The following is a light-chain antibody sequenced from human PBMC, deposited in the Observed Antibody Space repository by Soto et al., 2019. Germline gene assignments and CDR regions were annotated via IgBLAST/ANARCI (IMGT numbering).Light chain of an antibody. CDR2: GAS. V-gene: IGKV3-20*01. J-gene: IGKJ1*01. Sequence: EIVLTQSSGTLSLSPGERATLSCRASQSVSSSYLAWYQQKPGQAPRLLVYGASNRATGIPDRCKGFGSGTDFALTISRLEPEDIASYYCQQYSRTFGQGTKVEVK. CDR3: QQYSRT. CDR1: QSVSSSY.